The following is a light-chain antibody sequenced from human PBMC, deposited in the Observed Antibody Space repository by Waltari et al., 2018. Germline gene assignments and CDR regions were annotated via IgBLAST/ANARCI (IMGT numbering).Light chain of an antibody. CDR3: CSYATSSPWV. J-gene: IGLJ3*02. CDR1: SSSIGDSNV. Sequence: QSALTQPASVSRSPGQSITISCTGASSSIGDSNVVSWYQQHPGKAPKLMIYEGDKRPSGVSNRFSGSKSGNMASLTISGLQAEDEADYYCCSYATSSPWVFGGGTKVTVL. V-gene: IGLV2-23*01. CDR2: EGD.